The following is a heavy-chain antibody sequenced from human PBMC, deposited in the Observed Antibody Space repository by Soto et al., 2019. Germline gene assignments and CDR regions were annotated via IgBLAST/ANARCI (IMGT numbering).Heavy chain of an antibody. D-gene: IGHD6-19*01. CDR1: GYTLTELS. J-gene: IGHJ5*02. V-gene: IGHV1-24*01. Sequence: ASVKVSCKVSGYTLTELSMHWVRRAPGKGLEWMGGFDPEDGETIYAQKFQGRVTMTEGTSTDTAYMELSSLRSEDTAVYYCATSIAVAGGGNWFDPWGQGTLVTVS. CDR3: ATSIAVAGGGNWFDP. CDR2: FDPEDGET.